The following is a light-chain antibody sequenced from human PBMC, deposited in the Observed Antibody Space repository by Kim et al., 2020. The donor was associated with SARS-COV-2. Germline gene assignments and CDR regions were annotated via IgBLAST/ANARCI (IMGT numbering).Light chain of an antibody. CDR3: QHADSLPWA. Sequence: AYLGARVTITCRASQGISTWLAWYQQKPGKGPKLLIHSASTLQSWVPSRFSGSGSGTDFTLTISSLQAEDSATYYCQHADSLPWAFGQGTKVDIK. CDR2: SAS. CDR1: QGISTW. J-gene: IGKJ1*01. V-gene: IGKV1-12*01.